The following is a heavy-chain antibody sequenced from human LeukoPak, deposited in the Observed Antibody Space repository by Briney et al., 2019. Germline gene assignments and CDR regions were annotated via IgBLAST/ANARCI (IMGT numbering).Heavy chain of an antibody. CDR2: ISSSSSYI. D-gene: IGHD5-12*01. J-gene: IGHJ4*02. CDR1: GFTFSSYS. Sequence: GGSLRLSCAASGFTFSSYSMNWVRQAPGKGLEWVSSISSSSSYIYYADSVKGRFTISRDNAKNSLYLQMNSLRAEGTAVYYCARDRNSGYDSSFDYWGQGTLVTVSS. V-gene: IGHV3-21*01. CDR3: ARDRNSGYDSSFDY.